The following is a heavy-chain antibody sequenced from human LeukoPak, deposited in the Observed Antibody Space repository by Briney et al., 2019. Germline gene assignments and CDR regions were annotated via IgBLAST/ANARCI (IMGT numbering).Heavy chain of an antibody. V-gene: IGHV3-33*01. CDR2: IWYDGSNK. Sequence: GRSLRLSCAASGFTFSRYGMHWVRQAPGKGLEWVAVIWYDGSNKYYAESVKGRFTMSRDNSKNTLHLQMNSLRAEDTAVYYCARDPPMYYYDEPGSRDAFDIWGQGTMVTVSS. D-gene: IGHD3-22*01. J-gene: IGHJ3*02. CDR3: ARDPPMYYYDEPGSRDAFDI. CDR1: GFTFSRYG.